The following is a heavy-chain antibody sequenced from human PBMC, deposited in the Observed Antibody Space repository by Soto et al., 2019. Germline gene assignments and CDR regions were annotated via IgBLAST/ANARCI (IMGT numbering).Heavy chain of an antibody. V-gene: IGHV4-59*10. CDR2: IYTSGST. J-gene: IGHJ6*02. Sequence: SETLSLTCAVYGGSFSGYYWSWIRQPAGKGLEWIGRIYTSGSTNYNPSLKSRVTMSVDTSKNQFSLKLSSVTAADTAVYYCARTYDFWSGSGQYYYGMDVWGQGTTVTVSS. D-gene: IGHD3-3*01. CDR1: GGSFSGYY. CDR3: ARTYDFWSGSGQYYYGMDV.